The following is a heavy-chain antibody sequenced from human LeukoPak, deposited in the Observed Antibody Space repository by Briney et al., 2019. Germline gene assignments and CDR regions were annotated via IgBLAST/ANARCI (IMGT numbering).Heavy chain of an antibody. CDR2: IKRDGSEK. Sequence: GGSLRLTCAASGFTFNSYWMNWVRQAPGKGLEWVANIKRDGSEKYYVDSVKGRFTISRDNAKNSLDLQMNSLRVEDTAVYYCARLGPASSGWPESFDYWGQGTLVTVSS. CDR3: ARLGPASSGWPESFDY. D-gene: IGHD6-19*01. V-gene: IGHV3-7*03. J-gene: IGHJ4*02. CDR1: GFTFNSYW.